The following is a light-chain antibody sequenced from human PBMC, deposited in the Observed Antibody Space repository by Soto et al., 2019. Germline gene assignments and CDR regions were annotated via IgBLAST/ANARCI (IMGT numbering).Light chain of an antibody. CDR2: GAS. J-gene: IGKJ1*01. Sequence: EIVLTQSPGTLSLSPGERATLSCRASQSVASSCLAGYQQKPGQAPRLLIYGASSRATGIPDRFSGSGSGTDFTLTISRLEPEDFAVYYCQQYGSSPQTFGQGTKVEI. CDR3: QQYGSSPQT. V-gene: IGKV3-20*01. CDR1: QSVASSC.